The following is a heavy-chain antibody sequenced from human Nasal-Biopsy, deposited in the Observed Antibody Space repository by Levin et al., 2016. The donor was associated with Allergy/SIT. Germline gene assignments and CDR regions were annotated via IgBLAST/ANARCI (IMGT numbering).Heavy chain of an antibody. CDR3: ARDYLGN. V-gene: IGHV3-7*01. CDR2: IKPDGSAK. CDR1: GLPFNGYW. J-gene: IGHJ4*02. D-gene: IGHD3-16*01. Sequence: GESLKISCIVSGLPFNGYWMNWIRQTPGKGLEWVANIKPDGSAKNYVDSVKGRFTISRDNAKNSLFLQMNSLRVEDTALYYCARDYLGNWGQGILVTVSS.